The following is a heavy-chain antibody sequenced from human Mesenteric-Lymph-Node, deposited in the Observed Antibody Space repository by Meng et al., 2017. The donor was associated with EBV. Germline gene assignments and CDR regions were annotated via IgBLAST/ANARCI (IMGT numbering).Heavy chain of an antibody. J-gene: IGHJ4*02. CDR3: ARGRTTVTSRYFDY. D-gene: IGHD4-17*01. V-gene: IGHV1-3*01. CDR2: INVGSGDT. CDR1: GYTFTTYA. Sequence: QGQVVQSGAEVKKPGDSVKVSCKASGYTFTTYAMHWLRQAPGQSLEWMGWINVGSGDTKYLQKLQGRVTITRDTSASTTYLELSSLRSEDTAVYYCARGRTTVTSRYFDYWGQGSLVTVSS.